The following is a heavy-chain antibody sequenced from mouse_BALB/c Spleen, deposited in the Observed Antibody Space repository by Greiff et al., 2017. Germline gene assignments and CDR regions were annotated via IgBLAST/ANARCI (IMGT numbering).Heavy chain of an antibody. CDR2: INPDSSTI. CDR1: GFDFSRYW. D-gene: IGHD1-1*01. Sequence: EVKLLESGGGLVQPGGSLKLSCAASGFDFSRYWMSWVRQAPGKGLEWIGEINPDSSTINYTPSLKDKFIISRDNAKNTLYLQMSKVRSEDTALYYCARLFYYYGSSYAMDYWGQGTSVTVSS. V-gene: IGHV4-1*02. J-gene: IGHJ4*01. CDR3: ARLFYYYGSSYAMDY.